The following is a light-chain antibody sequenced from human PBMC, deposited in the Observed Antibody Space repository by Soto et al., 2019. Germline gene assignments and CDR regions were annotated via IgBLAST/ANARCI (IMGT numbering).Light chain of an antibody. Sequence: DIHMTQSPSFLSASVGDRVTISCRASQSINTYLNWYQHKPGKAPKLLIYGTSDLQSGVPSRFSGGGSGTDFTLTISSLQPEDFATYYCQQSFSTLLITFGQGTRLEFK. CDR3: QQSFSTLLIT. CDR2: GTS. J-gene: IGKJ5*01. CDR1: QSINTY. V-gene: IGKV1-39*01.